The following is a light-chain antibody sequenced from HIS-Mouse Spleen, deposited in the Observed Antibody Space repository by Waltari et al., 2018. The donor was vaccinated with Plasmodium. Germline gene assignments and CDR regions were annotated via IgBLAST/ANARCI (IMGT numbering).Light chain of an antibody. CDR2: GAS. CDR3: QQYNNWPFT. V-gene: IGKV3-15*01. J-gene: IGKJ3*01. CDR1: QRVSSN. Sequence: EIVMTQSPATLSVSPGESATPSCRASQRVSSNFAWYQQKPGQAPRLLIYGASTRATGIPARFSGSGSGTEFTLTISSLQSEDFAVYYCQQYNNWPFTFGPGTKVDIK.